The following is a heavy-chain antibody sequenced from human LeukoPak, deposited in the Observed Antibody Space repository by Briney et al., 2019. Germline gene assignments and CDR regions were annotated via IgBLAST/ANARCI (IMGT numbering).Heavy chain of an antibody. CDR3: ARSGWQLGIFDY. V-gene: IGHV1-3*03. CDR1: GYTFTGYY. D-gene: IGHD6-6*01. CDR2: INAGNGNT. Sequence: ASVKVSCKASGYTFTGYYMHWVRQAPGQRLEWMGWINAGNGNTKYSQEFQGRVTITRDTSASTAYMELSSLRSEDMAVYYCARSGWQLGIFDYWGQGTLVTVSS. J-gene: IGHJ4*02.